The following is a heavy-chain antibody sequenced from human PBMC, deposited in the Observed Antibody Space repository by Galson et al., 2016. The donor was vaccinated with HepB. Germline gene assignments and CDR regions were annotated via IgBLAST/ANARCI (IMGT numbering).Heavy chain of an antibody. J-gene: IGHJ4*02. D-gene: IGHD3-9*01. CDR2: ISGSGGST. CDR3: AAYDTGHFDY. V-gene: IGHV3-23*01. CDR1: GFTFSSYA. Sequence: SLRLSCAASGFTFSSYAMGWVRQAPGKGLEWVSSISGSGGSTYYADSVKGRFTISRDNSKNTLYLQMNSLGPEDTAVYYCAAYDTGHFDYWGQGTVVTVSS.